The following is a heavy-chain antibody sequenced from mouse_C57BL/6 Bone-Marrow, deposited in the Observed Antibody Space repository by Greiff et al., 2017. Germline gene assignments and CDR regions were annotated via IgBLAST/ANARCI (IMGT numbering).Heavy chain of an antibody. CDR2: IDPETGGT. CDR1: GYTFTDYE. CDR3: TSGRRPYYCDY. Sequence: QVQLQQSGAELVRPGASVTLSCKASGYTFTDYEMHWVKQTPVHGLEWIGAIDPETGGTAYNQKFKGKAILTADKSSSTAYMELRSLSSEDSAVYYCTSGRRPYYCDYWGQGTTRTGSS. J-gene: IGHJ2*01. D-gene: IGHD3-2*02. V-gene: IGHV1-15*01.